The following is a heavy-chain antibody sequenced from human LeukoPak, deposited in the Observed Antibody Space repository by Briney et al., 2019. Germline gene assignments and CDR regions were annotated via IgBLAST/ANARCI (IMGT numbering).Heavy chain of an antibody. CDR1: GFTFSSYA. J-gene: IGHJ4*02. V-gene: IGHV3-30*14. CDR2: ISYDGSNK. Sequence: GRSLRLSCAASGFTFSSYAMHWVRQAPGKGLEWVAVISYDGSNKYYADSVKGRFTISRDNSKNTLYLQMNSLRAEDTAVYYCARDTIFGVGPGYWGQGTLVTVSS. D-gene: IGHD3-3*01. CDR3: ARDTIFGVGPGY.